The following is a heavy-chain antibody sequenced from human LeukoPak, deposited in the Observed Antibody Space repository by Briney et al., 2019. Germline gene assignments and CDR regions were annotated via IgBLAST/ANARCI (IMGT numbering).Heavy chain of an antibody. D-gene: IGHD2-8*01. J-gene: IGHJ4*02. Sequence: SETLSLTCAVYGGSFSGYYWSWIRQPPGKGLEWIGEINHSGSTNYNPSLKSRVTISVDKSKNQFSLNLISVTAADTAVYYCERNGEYSMDYWGQGTLVTVSS. CDR1: GGSFSGYY. V-gene: IGHV4-34*01. CDR2: INHSGST. CDR3: ERNGEYSMDY.